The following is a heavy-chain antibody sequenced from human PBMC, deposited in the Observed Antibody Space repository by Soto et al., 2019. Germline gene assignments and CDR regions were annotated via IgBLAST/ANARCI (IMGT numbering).Heavy chain of an antibody. CDR3: ARDPTYFDY. Sequence: QVQLVQSGAEVKKPGASVKVSCKASGYTFTSYGISWVRQAPGPGLEWMGWINDYNGNTNYAQKLQGTVIMTTDTSTSTAYMELRSLISDVTAVYYCARDPTYFDYWGQGTLVTVSS. CDR2: INDYNGNT. V-gene: IGHV1-18*01. CDR1: GYTFTSYG. J-gene: IGHJ4*02.